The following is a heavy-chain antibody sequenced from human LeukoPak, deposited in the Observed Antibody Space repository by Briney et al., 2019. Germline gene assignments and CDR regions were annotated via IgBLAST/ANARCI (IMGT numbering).Heavy chain of an antibody. CDR1: GGSISSYY. V-gene: IGHV4-59*01. CDR2: IYYSGST. CDR3: ARSHWFDP. J-gene: IGHJ5*02. Sequence: PSETLSLTCTVSGGSISSYYWSWIRQPPGKGLEWIGYIYYSGSTSYNPSLKSRVTISVDTSKNQFSLKLSSVTAADTAVYYCARSHWFDPWGQGTLVTVSS.